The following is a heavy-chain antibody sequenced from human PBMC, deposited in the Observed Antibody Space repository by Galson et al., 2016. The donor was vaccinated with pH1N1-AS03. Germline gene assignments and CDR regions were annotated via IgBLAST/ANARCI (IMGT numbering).Heavy chain of an antibody. CDR2: IDPDHDGGT. D-gene: IGHD3-16*01. J-gene: IGHJ5*01. V-gene: IGHV1-2*02. Sequence: SVKVSCKASGYTFTAYYIHWVRQAPGQGLEWMGWIDPDHDGGTRYAQKFQGRVTMARGTSITTVYMEVTRLTSDDTAVYYCARILRGKGGLDSWGQGTLVTVTS. CDR3: ARILRGKGGLDS. CDR1: GYTFTAYY.